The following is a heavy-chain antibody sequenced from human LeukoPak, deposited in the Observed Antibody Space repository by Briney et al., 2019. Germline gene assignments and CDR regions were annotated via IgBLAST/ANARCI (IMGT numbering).Heavy chain of an antibody. D-gene: IGHD2-2*02. J-gene: IGHJ5*02. CDR1: RYTLTRYG. CDR2: IRAYVGYT. V-gene: IGHV1-18*01. Sequence: ASVKVSCKASRYTLTRYGISWVRQAPGQGLEWMGWIRAYVGYTNYAQKLRRRVTMTTDTSTSTAYMELRSLRSDDTAVYYCARHYCSSTSCDSWFDPWGQGTLVTVSS. CDR3: ARHYCSSTSCDSWFDP.